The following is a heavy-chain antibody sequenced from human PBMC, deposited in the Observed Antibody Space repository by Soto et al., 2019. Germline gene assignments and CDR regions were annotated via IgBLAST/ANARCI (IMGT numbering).Heavy chain of an antibody. J-gene: IGHJ6*02. D-gene: IGHD1-26*01. CDR3: ARGRRSPTVYYGLDV. CDR2: VYYDGST. V-gene: IGHV4-59*02. CDR1: GDSVSSYY. Sequence: QVQLQESGPGLVKPSETLSLTCSVSGDSVSSYYWSWIRQPPGKGLEWIGYVYYDGSTNYNPSLETRVTISIDTSKNKVSLQLNSVTAADTAVYHCARGRRSPTVYYGLDVWGQGTTVAVSS.